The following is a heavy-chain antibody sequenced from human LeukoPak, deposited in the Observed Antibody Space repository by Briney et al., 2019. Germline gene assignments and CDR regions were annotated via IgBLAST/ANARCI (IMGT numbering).Heavy chain of an antibody. Sequence: PGGSLRLSCAASGFTFGNFAMSWVRQAPGKGLEWVSAMSGSGTSTYYADSVKGRFTIYRDNSKNTLYLQLNSLRVEDTAVYYCAKDPASMGFAMDICGQGPTATVSS. CDR2: MSGSGTST. J-gene: IGHJ6*02. CDR1: GFTFGNFA. V-gene: IGHV3-23*01. CDR3: AKDPASMGFAMDI. D-gene: IGHD2/OR15-2a*01.